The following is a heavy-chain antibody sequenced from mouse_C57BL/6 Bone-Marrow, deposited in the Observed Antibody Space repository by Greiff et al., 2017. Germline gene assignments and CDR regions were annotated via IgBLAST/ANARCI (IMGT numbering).Heavy chain of an antibody. J-gene: IGHJ4*01. Sequence: VQLQQSGAELARPGASVKLSCKASGYTFTSYGISWVKQRTGQGLEWIGEIYPRSGNTYYNEKFKGKATLTADKSSSTAYMELRSLTSEDSAVYFCARRFTTVVDYAMDYWGQGTSVTVSS. CDR1: GYTFTSYG. CDR3: ARRFTTVVDYAMDY. V-gene: IGHV1-81*01. D-gene: IGHD1-1*01. CDR2: IYPRSGNT.